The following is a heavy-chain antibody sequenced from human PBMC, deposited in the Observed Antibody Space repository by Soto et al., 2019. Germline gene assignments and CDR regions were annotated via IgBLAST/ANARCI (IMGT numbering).Heavy chain of an antibody. CDR3: VKDLSGAWTFDY. D-gene: IGHD1-1*01. J-gene: IGHJ4*02. CDR1: GFTFSTHA. Sequence: QVQVVESGGGVGQPGRSLRLSCAASGFTFSTHAMHWVRQAPGKGLEWVAVITNGGNNQYYADSVKGRFTISRDNSKNTLYLQMNSLRPEDTAVYYCVKDLSGAWTFDYWGQGTLVTVSS. CDR2: ITNGGNNQ. V-gene: IGHV3-30-3*01.